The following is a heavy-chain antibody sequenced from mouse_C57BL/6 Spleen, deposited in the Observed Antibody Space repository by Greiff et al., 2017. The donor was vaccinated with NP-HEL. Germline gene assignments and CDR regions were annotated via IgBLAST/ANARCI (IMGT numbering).Heavy chain of an antibody. D-gene: IGHD2-5*01. CDR2: IDPSDSET. CDR1: GYTFTSYW. Sequence: QVQLQQPGAELVRPGSSVKLSCKASGYTFTSYWMHWVKQRPIQGLEWIGNIDPSDSETHYNQKFKDKATLTVDKSSSTAYMQLSSLTSEDSAVYYCATYYSNHPFDYWGQGTTLTVSS. CDR3: ATYYSNHPFDY. J-gene: IGHJ2*01. V-gene: IGHV1-52*01.